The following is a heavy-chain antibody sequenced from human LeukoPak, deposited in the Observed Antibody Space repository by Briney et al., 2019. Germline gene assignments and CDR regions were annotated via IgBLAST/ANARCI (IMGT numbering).Heavy chain of an antibody. J-gene: IGHJ4*02. CDR1: GYTFTRYY. Sequence: ASVKVSCKASGYTFTRYYMYRGREAPGHGREWMGIINPSGGSTSYAQKFQGRVTMTTDTSTSTVYMELSSLRSEDTAVYYCARDGSVAVAGDYYFAYWGQGTLVTVSS. V-gene: IGHV1-46*03. D-gene: IGHD6-19*01. CDR3: ARDGSVAVAGDYYFAY. CDR2: INPSGGST.